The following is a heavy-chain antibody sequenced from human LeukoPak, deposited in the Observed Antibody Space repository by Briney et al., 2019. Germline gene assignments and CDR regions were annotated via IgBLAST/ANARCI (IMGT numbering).Heavy chain of an antibody. CDR2: ISSSSSAI. J-gene: IGHJ6*03. V-gene: IGHV3-48*01. CDR1: GFTFSSFFRGSSFSSYS. D-gene: IGHD2-2*01. Sequence: GGSLRLSCVGSGFTFSSFFRGSSFSSYSMNWVRQAPGKGLEWISYISSSSSAIYYADSVEGRFTISRDNAKNSLFLQMNSLRVEDTAVYYCASSSPGYYYSHMDIWGKGTTVTVSS. CDR3: ASSSPGYYYSHMDI.